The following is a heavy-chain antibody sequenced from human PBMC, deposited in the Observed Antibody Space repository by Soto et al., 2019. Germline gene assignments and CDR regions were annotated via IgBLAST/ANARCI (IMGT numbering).Heavy chain of an antibody. V-gene: IGHV1-69*01. D-gene: IGHD4-17*01. CDR3: ARLIKLGLRAALWYFDY. CDR2: IIPIFGTA. J-gene: IGHJ4*02. Sequence: QVQLVQSGAEVKKPGSSVKVSCKASGGTFSSYAISWVRQAPGQGLEWMGGIIPIFGTASYAQKFQGRVTITADESTSTAYMELSSLRSEDTAVYYCARLIKLGLRAALWYFDYWGQGTLVTVSS. CDR1: GGTFSSYA.